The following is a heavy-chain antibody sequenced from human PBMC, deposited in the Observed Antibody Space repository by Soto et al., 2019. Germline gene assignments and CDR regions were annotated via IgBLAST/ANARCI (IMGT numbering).Heavy chain of an antibody. CDR2: IGTAGDP. J-gene: IGHJ6*02. CDR1: GFTFSSYD. CDR3: ERGRYYDFWSGPQDYYGMDV. D-gene: IGHD3-3*01. V-gene: IGHV3-13*05. Sequence: PGGSLRLSCAASGFTFSSYDMHWVRQATGKGLEWVSAIGTAGDPYYPGSVKGRFTISRENAKNSLYLQMNSLRAGDTAVYYCERGRYYDFWSGPQDYYGMDVWGQGTTVTVSS.